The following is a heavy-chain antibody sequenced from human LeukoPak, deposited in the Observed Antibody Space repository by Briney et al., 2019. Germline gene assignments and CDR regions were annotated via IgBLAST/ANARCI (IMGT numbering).Heavy chain of an antibody. Sequence: GESLKISCKGSGYSFTTYWIGWVRQMPGKGLEWMGIIYPGGSDSRYSPSFQGQVTISADKSINTAYLQWSSLKASDTAMYYCARRPSTVTTFAFDFWGQGTMVTVSS. J-gene: IGHJ3*01. CDR2: IYPGGSDS. D-gene: IGHD4-17*01. V-gene: IGHV5-51*01. CDR1: GYSFTTYW. CDR3: ARRPSTVTTFAFDF.